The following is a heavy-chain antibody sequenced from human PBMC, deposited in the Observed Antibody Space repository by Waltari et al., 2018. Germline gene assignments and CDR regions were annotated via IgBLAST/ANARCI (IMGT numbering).Heavy chain of an antibody. J-gene: IGHJ4*02. D-gene: IGHD2-2*01. CDR2: IYYSGST. Sequence: QVQLQESGPGLVKPSETLSLTCTVSGGSISSHYWSWIRQHPGKGLEWIGYIYYSGSTNYNPSLKSRVTISVDTSKNQFSLKLSSVTAADTAVYYCARTIVVVPAAKVPFFDYWGQGTLVTVSS. V-gene: IGHV4-59*11. CDR1: GGSISSHY. CDR3: ARTIVVVPAAKVPFFDY.